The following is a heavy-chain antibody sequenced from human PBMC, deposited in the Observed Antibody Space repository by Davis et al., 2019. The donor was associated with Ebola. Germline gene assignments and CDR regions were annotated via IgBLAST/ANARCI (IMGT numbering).Heavy chain of an antibody. Sequence: ASVKVSCKSSGYTFTSYGLVWVRQAPGLGLEWMGWISGFNTNTNFAQKFQGRVTVSKDTSTNTAYMDLWSLTSDDTAIYYCARAPNYDVLTGTSSYYFDCWGQGTLVTVSS. V-gene: IGHV1-18*04. CDR1: GYTFTSYG. J-gene: IGHJ4*02. CDR2: ISGFNTNT. D-gene: IGHD3-9*01. CDR3: ARAPNYDVLTGTSSYYFDC.